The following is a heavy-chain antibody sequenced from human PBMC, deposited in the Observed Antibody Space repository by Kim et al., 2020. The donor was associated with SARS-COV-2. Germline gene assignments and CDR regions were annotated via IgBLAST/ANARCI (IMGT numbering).Heavy chain of an antibody. V-gene: IGHV3-21*01. Sequence: GGSLRLSCAASGFTFSSYSMNWVRQAPGKGLEWVSSISSSSSYIYYEDSVKGRFTISRDNAKNSLYLQMNSLRAEDTAVYYCARDSGELLFPGYYYYYGMDVWGQGTTVTVSS. CDR2: ISSSSSYI. CDR1: GFTFSSYS. J-gene: IGHJ6*02. CDR3: ARDSGELLFPGYYYYYGMDV. D-gene: IGHD3-10*01.